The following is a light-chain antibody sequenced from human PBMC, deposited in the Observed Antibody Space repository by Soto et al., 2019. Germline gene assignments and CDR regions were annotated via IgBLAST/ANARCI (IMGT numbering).Light chain of an antibody. CDR3: AAWDDSLTGPV. CDR2: RNN. CDR1: SSNIEGNN. Sequence: QSVLTQPPSASGTPGQRVTISCSGSSSNIEGNNVLRYKQLPGTAPKLLIYRNNQRPSGVPDRFSGSKSGASAYLAISGLRSEDEADYYCAAWDDSLTGPVFGGGTQLTVL. V-gene: IGLV1-47*01. J-gene: IGLJ7*01.